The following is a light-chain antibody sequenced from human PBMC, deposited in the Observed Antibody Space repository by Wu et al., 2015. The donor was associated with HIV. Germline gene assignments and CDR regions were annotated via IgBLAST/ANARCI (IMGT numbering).Light chain of an antibody. Sequence: EVVMTQSPATLSVSPGERATLSCRTSQSVSNSLAWYQHKPGQGPRLLIYGSFTRASGSPARFSGSGSGTEFTLTISDIQPEDFAVYYCQHYHNWPPWTFGQGTKVEMK. CDR2: GSF. V-gene: IGKV3-15*01. CDR3: QHYHNWPPWT. J-gene: IGKJ1*01. CDR1: QSVSNS.